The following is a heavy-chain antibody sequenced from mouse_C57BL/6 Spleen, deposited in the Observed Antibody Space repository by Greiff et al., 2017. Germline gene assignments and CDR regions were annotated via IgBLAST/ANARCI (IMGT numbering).Heavy chain of an antibody. CDR3: ASIYYDYDGGYFDY. J-gene: IGHJ2*01. CDR2: IHPNSGST. Sequence: QVQLQQPGAELVKPGASVKLSCKASGYTFTSYWMHWVKQRPGQGLEWIGMIHPNSGSTNYNEKFKSKATLTVDKSSSTAYMQLSSLTSEDSAVYYCASIYYDYDGGYFDYWGQGTTLTGSS. CDR1: GYTFTSYW. D-gene: IGHD2-4*01. V-gene: IGHV1-64*01.